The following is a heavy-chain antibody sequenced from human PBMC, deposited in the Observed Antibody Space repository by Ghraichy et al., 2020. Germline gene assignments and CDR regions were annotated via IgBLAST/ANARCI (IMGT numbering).Heavy chain of an antibody. J-gene: IGHJ4*01. CDR3: AIGGLIGSSGYSVN. CDR2: IKEDENAK. Sequence: GGSLRLSCAASGFIFSTSWMSWVRQAPGKGLEWVANIKEDENAKSYVDSVKGRFTISRDNAKSLLYLQMNSLRVEDTALYCCAIGGLIGSSGYSVNWGHGTLVTVSS. D-gene: IGHD6-13*01. V-gene: IGHV3-7*01. CDR1: GFIFSTSW.